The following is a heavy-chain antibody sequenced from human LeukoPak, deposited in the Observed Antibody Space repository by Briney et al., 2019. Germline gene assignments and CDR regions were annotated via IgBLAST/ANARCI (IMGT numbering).Heavy chain of an antibody. Sequence: GGSLRLSCAASGFTFSSYSMNWVRQAPGKGLEWVSSISSSSSYIYYADSVKGRFTISRDNAKNSLYLQMNSLRAEDTAVYYCAREYLPGYPFYPLGYWGQGTLVTVSS. CDR2: ISSSSSYI. J-gene: IGHJ4*02. CDR1: GFTFSSYS. CDR3: AREYLPGYPFYPLGY. V-gene: IGHV3-21*01. D-gene: IGHD3-9*01.